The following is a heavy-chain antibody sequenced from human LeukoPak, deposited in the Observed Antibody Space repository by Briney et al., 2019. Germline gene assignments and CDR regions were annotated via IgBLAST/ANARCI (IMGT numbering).Heavy chain of an antibody. V-gene: IGHV4-59*01. Sequence: SETLSLTCTVSDGSITTYYWSWIRQPAGKGLEWIGNIYYSGSTTYNPSLKSRVTMSVDTSKNQFSLKLTSVTAADTAIYYCAADRQQGGSGSYWFDPWGQGTLVTVSS. J-gene: IGHJ5*02. D-gene: IGHD3-10*01. CDR2: IYYSGST. CDR1: DGSITTYY. CDR3: AADRQQGGSGSYWFDP.